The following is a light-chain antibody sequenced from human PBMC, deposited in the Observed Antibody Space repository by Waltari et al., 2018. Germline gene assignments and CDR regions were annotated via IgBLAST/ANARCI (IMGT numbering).Light chain of an antibody. CDR1: STDIGAYSS. CDR2: DVF. V-gene: IGLV2-14*01. J-gene: IGLJ2*01. Sequence: QSALTQPASVSGSPGKSITISCIGTSTDIGAYSSVSCYQQHPCKAPTLLIFDVFERPSGVSDRFSGSKSGNTASLTISGLQAEDEAEYFCSSYKTDRTVVFGGGTKVTVL. CDR3: SSYKTDRTVV.